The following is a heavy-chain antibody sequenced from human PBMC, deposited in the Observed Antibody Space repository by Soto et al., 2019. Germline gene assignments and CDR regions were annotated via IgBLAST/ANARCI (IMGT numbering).Heavy chain of an antibody. J-gene: IGHJ4*02. CDR1: GYSFTNYW. Sequence: PGESLKISCKGSGYSFTNYWIVWVRQMPGKGLEWMGRIDPSDSYTNYSPSFQGHVTISADKSISTAYLQWSSLKASDTAMYYCARHSSGWYGYFDYWGQGTLVTVSS. D-gene: IGHD6-19*01. CDR2: IDPSDSYT. V-gene: IGHV5-10-1*01. CDR3: ARHSSGWYGYFDY.